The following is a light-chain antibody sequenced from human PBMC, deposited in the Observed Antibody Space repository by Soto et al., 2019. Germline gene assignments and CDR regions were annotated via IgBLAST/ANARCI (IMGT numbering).Light chain of an antibody. CDR2: GAS. Sequence: EIVLTQSPGTLSLSPGERATLSCRASQSMSSSYLAWYQQKPGQPPRLLIYGASSRATGTPDRFSGSGSGTDFTLTISRLEPEDFAVYYCQQYGSSPRTFGQGTKVEIK. V-gene: IGKV3-20*01. CDR1: QSMSSSY. CDR3: QQYGSSPRT. J-gene: IGKJ1*01.